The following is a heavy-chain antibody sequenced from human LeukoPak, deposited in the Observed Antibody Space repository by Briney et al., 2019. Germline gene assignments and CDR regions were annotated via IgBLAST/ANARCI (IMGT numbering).Heavy chain of an antibody. J-gene: IGHJ4*02. CDR2: ISNSGSTK. D-gene: IGHD3-22*01. CDR3: ARGIRITMIVVVDYFDY. V-gene: IGHV3-48*03. CDR1: GFTFSSYE. Sequence: GGSLRLSCAASGFTFSSYEMNWIRQAPGKGLEWISYISNSGSTKYYADSVKGRFTISRDNAKNSLYLQMNSLRAEDTALYYCARGIRITMIVVVDYFDYWGQGTLVTVSS.